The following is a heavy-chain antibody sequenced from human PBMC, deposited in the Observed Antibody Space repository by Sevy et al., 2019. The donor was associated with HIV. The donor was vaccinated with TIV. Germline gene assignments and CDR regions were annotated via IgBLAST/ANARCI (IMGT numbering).Heavy chain of an antibody. J-gene: IGHJ6*02. V-gene: IGHV3-23*01. CDR2: ISSSGGST. D-gene: IGHD3-3*01. Sequence: GGSLRLSCAASGFILSSYAMSWVRQAPGKGLEWVSAISSSGGSTYYADSVKGRFTISRDNSKNTLYLQMNSLRAEDTAVYYCAKVGPLYDFWSGYYRKDYYYYGMDVWGQGATVTVSS. CDR3: AKVGPLYDFWSGYYRKDYYYYGMDV. CDR1: GFILSSYA.